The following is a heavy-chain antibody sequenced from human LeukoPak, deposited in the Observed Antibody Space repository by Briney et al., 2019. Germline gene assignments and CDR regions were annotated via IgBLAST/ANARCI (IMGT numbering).Heavy chain of an antibody. CDR3: AYSSSWPPEGDY. CDR1: GYTFTSYA. V-gene: IGHV1-3*01. Sequence: ASVKVSCKASGYTFTSYAMHWVRQAPGQRLEWMGWINAGNGNTKYSQKFQGRVTITRDTSASTAYMELSSLRSEDTAVYYCAYSSSWPPEGDYWGQGTLVTVSS. D-gene: IGHD6-13*01. J-gene: IGHJ4*02. CDR2: INAGNGNT.